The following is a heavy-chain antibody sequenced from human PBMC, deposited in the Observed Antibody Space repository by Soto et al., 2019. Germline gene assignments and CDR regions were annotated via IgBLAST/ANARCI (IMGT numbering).Heavy chain of an antibody. Sequence: GGSLRLSCAASGFTFSSYAMHWVRQAPGKGLEYVSAISSNGGSTYYANSVKGRFTISRDNSKNTLYLQMGSLRAEDMAVYYCAREKPSTVTTSDAFDIWGQGTMVTVSS. CDR1: GFTFSSYA. CDR3: AREKPSTVTTSDAFDI. D-gene: IGHD4-17*01. V-gene: IGHV3-64*01. CDR2: ISSNGGST. J-gene: IGHJ3*02.